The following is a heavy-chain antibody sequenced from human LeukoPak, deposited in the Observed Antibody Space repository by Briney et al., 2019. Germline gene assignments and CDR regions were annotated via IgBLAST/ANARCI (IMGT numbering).Heavy chain of an antibody. V-gene: IGHV3-7*01. CDR1: EFTFSHHW. Sequence: PGGSLRLSCAASEFTFSHHWMTWVRQAPGKGLELVASIKQDGSETYYVDSVKGRFTISRDNAKNSLDMQMNSLRVEDTAVYYCAKGRRGPDYWGQGTLVTVSS. CDR2: IKQDGSET. J-gene: IGHJ4*02. CDR3: AKGRRGPDY. D-gene: IGHD3-10*01.